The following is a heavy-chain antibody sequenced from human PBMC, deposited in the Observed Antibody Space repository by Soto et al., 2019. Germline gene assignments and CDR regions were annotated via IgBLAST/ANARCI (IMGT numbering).Heavy chain of an antibody. CDR3: ARRIAADVYYYYYGMDV. D-gene: IGHD6-13*01. CDR2: INHSVST. J-gene: IGHJ6*02. CDR1: GGSFSGYY. Sequence: SETLSLTCAVYGGSFSGYYWSWIRQPPGKGLEWIGEINHSVSTNYNPSLKSRVTISVDTSKNQFSLKLSSVTAADTAVYYCARRIAADVYYYYYGMDVWGQGTRVTVSS. V-gene: IGHV4-34*01.